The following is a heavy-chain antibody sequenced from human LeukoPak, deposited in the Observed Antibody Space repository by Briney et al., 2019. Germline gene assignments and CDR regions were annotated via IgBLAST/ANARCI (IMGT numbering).Heavy chain of an antibody. V-gene: IGHV3-64*01. Sequence: PGGSLRLSCAASGFPLSSYAMQWVRQTPTKGLEYVCAVSSDGGSTFCANSMKGRFAISRDNSKNMLYLQMGGLVHEDTGVYYCARDGLARNDYWGQGTLVTVSS. CDR2: VSSDGGST. D-gene: IGHD5-12*01. CDR3: ARDGLARNDY. J-gene: IGHJ4*02. CDR1: GFPLSSYA.